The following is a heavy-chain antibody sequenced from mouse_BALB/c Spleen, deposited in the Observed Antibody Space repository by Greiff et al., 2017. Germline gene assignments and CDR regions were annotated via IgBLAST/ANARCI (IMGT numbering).Heavy chain of an antibody. V-gene: IGHV1-20*02. CDR2: INPYNGDT. CDR1: GYSFTGYF. J-gene: IGHJ1*01. Sequence: EVQLQQSGPELVKPGASVKISCKASGYSFTGYFMNWVMQSHGKSLEWIGRINPYNGDTFYNQKFKGKATLTVDKSSSTAHMELRSLASEDSAVYYCARNTMITTGWYFDVWGAGTTVTVSS. D-gene: IGHD2-4*01. CDR3: ARNTMITTGWYFDV.